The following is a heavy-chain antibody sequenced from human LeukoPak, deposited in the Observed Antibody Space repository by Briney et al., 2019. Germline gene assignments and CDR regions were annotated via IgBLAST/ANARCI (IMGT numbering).Heavy chain of an antibody. J-gene: IGHJ4*02. Sequence: GGSLRLSCAASGFTFSSYGMHWVRQAPGKGLEWVAVIWYDGSNKYYADSVKGRFTISRDNSKNTLYLQMNSLRAEDTAVYYCARPRRYCSGGSCATRHYFDYWGQGTLVTVSS. D-gene: IGHD2-15*01. CDR2: IWYDGSNK. CDR1: GFTFSSYG. CDR3: ARPRRYCSGGSCATRHYFDY. V-gene: IGHV3-33*01.